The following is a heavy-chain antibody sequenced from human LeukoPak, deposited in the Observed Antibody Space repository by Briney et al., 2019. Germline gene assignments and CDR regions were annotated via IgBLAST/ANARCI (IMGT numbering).Heavy chain of an antibody. V-gene: IGHV3-21*01. CDR3: AREDLVYDSSGFYYFDY. CDR1: GFTFSSYS. CDR2: ISSSSSYI. D-gene: IGHD3-22*01. Sequence: GGSLGLSCAASGFTFSSYSMNWVRQAPGKGLEWVSSISSSSSYIYYADSVKGRFTISRDNAKNSLYLQMNSLRAEDTAVYYCAREDLVYDSSGFYYFDYWGQGTLVTVPS. J-gene: IGHJ4*02.